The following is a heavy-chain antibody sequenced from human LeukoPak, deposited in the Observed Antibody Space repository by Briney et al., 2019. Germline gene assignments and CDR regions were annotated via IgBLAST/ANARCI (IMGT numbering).Heavy chain of an antibody. CDR3: ARVAKERVGGVYYFDY. D-gene: IGHD1-1*01. V-gene: IGHV3-13*01. CDR2: IVTAGDT. CDR1: RFTLTDYD. Sequence: AGSLRLSCVASRFTLTDYDMHCVRHVTGKCLEWVSAIVTAGDTYYTGSVKGRFTISRENAKNSLYLQMNSLRAGDTAVYYCARVAKERVGGVYYFDYWGQGTLVTVSS. J-gene: IGHJ4*02.